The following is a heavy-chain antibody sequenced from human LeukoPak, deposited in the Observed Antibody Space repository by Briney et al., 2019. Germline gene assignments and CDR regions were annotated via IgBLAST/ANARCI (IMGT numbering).Heavy chain of an antibody. V-gene: IGHV1-3*01. D-gene: IGHD3-10*01. CDR1: GYTFTSYA. CDR2: INAGNGNT. J-gene: IGHJ6*02. Sequence: ASVKVSCKASGYTFTSYAMHWVRQAPGQRLEWMGWINAGNGNTKYSQKFQGRVTITRDTSASTAYMELSSLRSEDTAVYYCARDRSPSYGSGSHYGMDVWGQGTTVTVSS. CDR3: ARDRSPSYGSGSHYGMDV.